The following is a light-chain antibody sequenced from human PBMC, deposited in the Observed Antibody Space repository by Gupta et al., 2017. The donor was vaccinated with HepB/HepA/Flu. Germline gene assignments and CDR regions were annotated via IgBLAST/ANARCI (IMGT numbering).Light chain of an antibody. CDR2: EVS. V-gene: IGLV2-23*02. CDR3: CSYAGSSSYV. Sequence: QSALTQPASVSGSPGQSITISCTGTSSDVGSYNLFSWYQQHPGNAPKLMIYEVSKRPSGVSHRFSGSKSGNTASLTISGLQAEDEADYYCCSYAGSSSYVFGTGTKVTVL. J-gene: IGLJ1*01. CDR1: SSDVGSYNL.